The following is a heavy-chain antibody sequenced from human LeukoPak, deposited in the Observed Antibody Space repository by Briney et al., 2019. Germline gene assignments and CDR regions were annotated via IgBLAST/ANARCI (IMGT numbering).Heavy chain of an antibody. V-gene: IGHV1-69*04. CDR1: GGTFSSYT. D-gene: IGHD1-26*01. Sequence: EASVKVSCKASGGTFSSYTISWVRQAPGQGLEWMGRIIHILGIANYAQKFQGRVTITADKSTSTAYMELSSLRSEDTAVYYCARDLWGGSGSYHRADFDYWGQGTLVTVSS. J-gene: IGHJ4*02. CDR3: ARDLWGGSGSYHRADFDY. CDR2: IIHILGIA.